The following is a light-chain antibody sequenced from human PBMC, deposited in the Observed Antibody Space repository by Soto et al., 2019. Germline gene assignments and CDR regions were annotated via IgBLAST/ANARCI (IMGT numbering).Light chain of an antibody. CDR3: QQYGSSPPLT. Sequence: EIVLTQSPGTLSLSPGERATLSCRASQSVRSSYLAWYQHKPGQAPRLVIYGASSRATGIPDRFSGSGSGTDFTLNISRLEPEDFAVYYCQQYGSSPPLTFGGGTKVEIK. V-gene: IGKV3-20*01. CDR1: QSVRSSY. CDR2: GAS. J-gene: IGKJ4*01.